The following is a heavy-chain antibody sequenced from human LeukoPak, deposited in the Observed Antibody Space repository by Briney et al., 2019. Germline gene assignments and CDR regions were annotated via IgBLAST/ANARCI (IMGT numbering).Heavy chain of an antibody. CDR1: GGSISSGNYY. CDR3: ARLPLDHTQRGWFDP. Sequence: PSETLSLTCTVSGGSISSGNYYWSWIRQPAGKGLEWIGRIYASGSTNYNPSLKSRVTISIDTSKNQFSLRLNSVTAADTAVYYCARLPLDHTQRGWFDPWGQGTLVTVSS. D-gene: IGHD2-15*01. J-gene: IGHJ5*02. V-gene: IGHV4-61*02. CDR2: IYASGST.